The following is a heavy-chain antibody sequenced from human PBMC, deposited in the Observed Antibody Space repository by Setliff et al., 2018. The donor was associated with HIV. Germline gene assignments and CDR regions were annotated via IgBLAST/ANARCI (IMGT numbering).Heavy chain of an antibody. CDR3: AIVPSGAAGLVRAVFYF. J-gene: IGHJ4*01. V-gene: IGHV1-18*01. D-gene: IGHD6-25*01. CDR1: GYSFTAYG. Sequence: ASVKVSCKASGYSFTAYGISWVRQAPGQGFEWMGWINIDSGNTNFAQKFQDRVTVTTDTSTNTTYMELRGLRADDTATYYCAIVPSGAAGLVRAVFYFWGQGTLVTVSS. CDR2: INIDSGNT.